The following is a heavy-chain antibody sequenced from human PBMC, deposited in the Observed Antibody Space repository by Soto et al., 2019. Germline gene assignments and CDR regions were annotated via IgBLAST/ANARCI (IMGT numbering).Heavy chain of an antibody. J-gene: IGHJ4*02. D-gene: IGHD6-19*01. CDR1: GFTFGDYA. CDR3: TRDVGSYSSGWFDY. Sequence: GGSLRLSCTASGFTFGDYAMSWVRQAPGKGLEWVGFIRSKAYGGTTEYAASVKGRFTISRDDSKSIAYLQMNSLKTEDTAVYSCTRDVGSYSSGWFDYWGQGTLVTVSS. V-gene: IGHV3-49*04. CDR2: IRSKAYGGTT.